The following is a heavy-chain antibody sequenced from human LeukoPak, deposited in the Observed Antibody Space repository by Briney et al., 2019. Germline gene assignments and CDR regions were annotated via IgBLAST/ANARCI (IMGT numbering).Heavy chain of an antibody. D-gene: IGHD4-17*01. CDR1: GFTFSSCW. CDR3: AKDTGCGEPMETRCYYYYGMDV. V-gene: IGHV3-7*03. Sequence: GGSLRLSCVVSGFTFSSCWMSWVRQAPGKGLEWVANIKGDGSERYYADSVKGRFTISRDNAKNSLYLQMNSLRAEDTALYYCAKDTGCGEPMETRCYYYYGMDVWGQGTTVTVSS. J-gene: IGHJ6*02. CDR2: IKGDGSER.